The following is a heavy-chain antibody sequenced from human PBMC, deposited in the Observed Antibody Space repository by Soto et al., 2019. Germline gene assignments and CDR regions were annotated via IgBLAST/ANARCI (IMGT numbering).Heavy chain of an antibody. D-gene: IGHD2-15*01. J-gene: IGHJ6*02. CDR3: AREGVAPYCYYGMDV. V-gene: IGHV1-18*01. CDR2: ISTYNGDT. CDR1: GYTFSRSG. Sequence: ASVEASSQASGYTFSRSGISWVGPAPGKGLEWMGWISTYNGDTNYAQTFQGRVTMTTDTSTSTVHMEVRSLRSDVTAVYYCAREGVAPYCYYGMDVWGQGTPVTVSS.